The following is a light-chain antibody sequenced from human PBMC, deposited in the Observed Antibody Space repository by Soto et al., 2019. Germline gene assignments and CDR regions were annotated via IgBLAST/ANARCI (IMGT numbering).Light chain of an antibody. CDR1: SSDVGSYNL. CDR2: EGT. CDR3: CSYAGSDTML. J-gene: IGLJ2*01. V-gene: IGLV2-23*01. Sequence: QSALTQPASVSGSPGQSITISCTGTSSDVGSYNLVSWFQQHPGEAPKFMIYEGTRRPSGVSNRFSASKSGNTASLTISGLQAEDEAHYYCCSYAGSDTMLFGGGTKLTVL.